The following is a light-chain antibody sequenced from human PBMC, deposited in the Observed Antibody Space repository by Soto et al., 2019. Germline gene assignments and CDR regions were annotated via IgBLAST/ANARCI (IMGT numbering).Light chain of an antibody. CDR3: CSYAGSSTNYV. CDR2: EGS. V-gene: IGLV2-23*01. Sequence: ALTQPASVSGSPGQSITISCTGTSSDVGSYNLVSWYQQHPGKAPKLMIYEGSKRPSGVSNRFSGSKSGNTASLTISGLQAEDEADYYCCSYAGSSTNYVFGTGTKVTVL. CDR1: SSDVGSYNL. J-gene: IGLJ1*01.